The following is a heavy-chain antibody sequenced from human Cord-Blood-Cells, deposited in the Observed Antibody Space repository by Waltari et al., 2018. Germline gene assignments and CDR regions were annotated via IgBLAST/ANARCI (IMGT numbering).Heavy chain of an antibody. CDR2: FDPEDGET. D-gene: IGHD2-2*01. CDR3: ATEQRYCSSTSCYGWFDP. Sequence: QVQLVQSGAEVKKPGASVKVSCKVSGYTLTELSMHLVRQAPGKGLEWMGGFDPEDGETIYAQKFQGRVTMTEDTSTDTAYMELSSLRSEDTAVYYCATEQRYCSSTSCYGWFDPWGQGTLVTVSS. V-gene: IGHV1-24*01. J-gene: IGHJ5*02. CDR1: GYTLTELS.